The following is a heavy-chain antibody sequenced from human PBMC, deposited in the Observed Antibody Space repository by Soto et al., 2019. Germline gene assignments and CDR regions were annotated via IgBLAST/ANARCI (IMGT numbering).Heavy chain of an antibody. CDR2: IIPIFGTA. Sequence: ASVKVSCKASGGTFSSYAISWVRQAPGQGLEWMGGIIPIFGTANYAQKFQGRVTITADESTSTAYMELSSLRSEDTAVYYCARETHHYDSSGYSREGDYYYYYGLDVWCQGTTVTVSS. D-gene: IGHD3-22*01. CDR1: GGTFSSYA. CDR3: ARETHHYDSSGYSREGDYYYYYGLDV. J-gene: IGHJ6*02. V-gene: IGHV1-69*13.